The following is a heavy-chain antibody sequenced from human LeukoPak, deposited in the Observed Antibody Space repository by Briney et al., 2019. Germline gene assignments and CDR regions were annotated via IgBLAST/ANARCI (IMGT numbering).Heavy chain of an antibody. Sequence: GASVKVSCKASGYTFSSHSINWVRQAPGQGLEWMGWISPYNGNTNYAPKLQGRVTVTTDTSTSTAYMDLRSLRSDDTAVYYCARDHIVVAGRHYFDYWGQGALVTVSS. CDR2: ISPYNGNT. V-gene: IGHV1-18*01. D-gene: IGHD6-19*01. CDR1: GYTFSSHS. J-gene: IGHJ4*02. CDR3: ARDHIVVAGRHYFDY.